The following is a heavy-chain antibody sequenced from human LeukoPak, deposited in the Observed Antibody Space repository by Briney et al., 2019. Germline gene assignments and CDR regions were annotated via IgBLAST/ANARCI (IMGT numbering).Heavy chain of an antibody. V-gene: IGHV3-30*01. CDR1: RFTFSSHS. CDR3: ARDEQWLGLEWYFEL. J-gene: IGHJ2*01. Sequence: PGGSLRLSCAASRFTFSSHSMHWVRQAPGKGLEWVAVISYDGNTEYYADSVKGRFTISRDNSKYTLYLQMNSLRVEDTAVYYCARDEQWLGLEWYFELWGRGTLVTVSS. D-gene: IGHD6-19*01. CDR2: ISYDGNTE.